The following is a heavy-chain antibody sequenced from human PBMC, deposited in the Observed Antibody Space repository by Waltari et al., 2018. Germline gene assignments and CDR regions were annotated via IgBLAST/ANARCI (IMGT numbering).Heavy chain of an antibody. Sequence: EVQLVESGGGLVQPGGSLRLSCAASGFTFSRYWMHWVRQAPGKGLVWVSRINRDGSTTCYADSVKGRFTISRDNTKNTLSLQMNSLRDEDTAVYYCAVYLRSSPFDPWGQGTLVTVSS. D-gene: IGHD5-12*01. V-gene: IGHV3-74*01. CDR2: INRDGSTT. J-gene: IGHJ5*02. CDR1: GFTFSRYW. CDR3: AVYLRSSPFDP.